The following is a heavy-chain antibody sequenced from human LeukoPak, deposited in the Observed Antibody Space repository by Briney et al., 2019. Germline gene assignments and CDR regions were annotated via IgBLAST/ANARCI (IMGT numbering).Heavy chain of an antibody. CDR2: IYYSGST. CDR3: ARGGIIVGVDY. CDR1: GGSISSSSYY. D-gene: IGHD1-26*01. V-gene: IGHV4-39*07. J-gene: IGHJ4*02. Sequence: SETLSLTCTVSGGSISSSSYYWGWIRQPPGRGLEWIRSIYYSGSTNYNSSLKSRVTISVDTSKNQFSLKLSSVTAADTAVYYCARGGIIVGVDYWGLGTLVTVSS.